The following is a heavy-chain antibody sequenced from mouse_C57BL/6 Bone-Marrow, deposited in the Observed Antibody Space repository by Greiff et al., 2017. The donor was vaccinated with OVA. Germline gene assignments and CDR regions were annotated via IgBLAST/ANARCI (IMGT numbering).Heavy chain of an antibody. CDR1: GYTFTSYG. Sequence: VQLQQSGAELARPGASVKLSCKASGYTFTSYGISWVKQRPGQGLEWIGEIYPRSGNTYYNEKFKGKATLTADKSSSTAYMELRSLTSEDSAVYFCARRDGSSPFDYWGQGTTLTVSS. CDR3: ARRDGSSPFDY. V-gene: IGHV1-81*01. J-gene: IGHJ2*01. D-gene: IGHD1-1*01. CDR2: IYPRSGNT.